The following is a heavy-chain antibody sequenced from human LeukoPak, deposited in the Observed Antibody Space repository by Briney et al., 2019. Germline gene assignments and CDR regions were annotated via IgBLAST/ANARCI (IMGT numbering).Heavy chain of an antibody. Sequence: PSETLSLTCTVSSGSISSYYWTWIRQPAGRGLEWLGRISTPGSTNYNPSLKSRLTMSVDTSNKQFSLRLTSVTAADTAVYYCARATGRYSPFFDYWGQGILVTVSS. CDR3: ARATGRYSPFFDY. CDR1: SGSISSYY. CDR2: ISTPGST. D-gene: IGHD1-26*01. J-gene: IGHJ4*02. V-gene: IGHV4-4*07.